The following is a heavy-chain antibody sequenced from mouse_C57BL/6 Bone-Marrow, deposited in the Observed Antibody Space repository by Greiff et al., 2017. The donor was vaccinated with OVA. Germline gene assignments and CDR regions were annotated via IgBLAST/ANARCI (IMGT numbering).Heavy chain of an antibody. CDR3: ASRGVITTGAYYFDD. V-gene: IGHV1-19*01. CDR1: GYTFTDSY. CDR2: INPYNGGT. J-gene: IGHJ2*01. Sequence: EVQLQQSGPVLVKPGASVKMSCKASGYTFTDSYMNWVKQSHGKSLEWIGVINPYNGGTSYNQTFKGKATLTVDKSSSTAYMELNSLTSEDSAVYYCASRGVITTGAYYFDDWGQGTTLTVSS. D-gene: IGHD1-1*01.